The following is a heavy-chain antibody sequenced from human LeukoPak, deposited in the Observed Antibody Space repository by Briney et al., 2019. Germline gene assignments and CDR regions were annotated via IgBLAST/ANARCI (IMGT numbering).Heavy chain of an antibody. CDR1: GFTFSTHS. D-gene: IGHD5-24*01. J-gene: IGHJ4*02. Sequence: EGSLRLSCAASGFTFSTHSMSWVRQSPGKGLEWVSSISSGSSHIYYADSMQGQFTISRDNAKNSLFLQMNSLRVEDTALYYCARDFRTQLDGYSPPYHFDYWGQGALVTVSS. V-gene: IGHV3-21*01. CDR2: ISSGSSHI. CDR3: ARDFRTQLDGYSPPYHFDY.